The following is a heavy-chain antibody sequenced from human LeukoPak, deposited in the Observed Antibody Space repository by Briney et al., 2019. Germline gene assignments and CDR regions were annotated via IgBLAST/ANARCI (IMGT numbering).Heavy chain of an antibody. V-gene: IGHV3-53*01. CDR2: IYPGGET. J-gene: IGHJ4*02. CDR1: GFTVSSNY. CDR3: ARVSPFDY. Sequence: GGSPRLSCAASGFTVSSNYMSWVRQAPGKGLEWVSVIYPGGETYYADFVKGRFTISRDNSKNTLYLQMNGLRVEDTAVYYCARVSPFDYWGQGTQVTVSS.